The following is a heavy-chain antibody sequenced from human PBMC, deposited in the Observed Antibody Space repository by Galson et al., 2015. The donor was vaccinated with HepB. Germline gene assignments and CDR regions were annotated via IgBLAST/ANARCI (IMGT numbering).Heavy chain of an antibody. J-gene: IGHJ6*03. CDR1: GFSFTAYS. V-gene: IGHV1-2*02. D-gene: IGHD3-10*02. CDR2: INPNSGGT. Sequence: SVKVSCKASGFSFTAYSIHWVRQAPGQGLEWMGWINPNSGGTVYAQKFQGRVTWTRDTSITSAYMHLSRLTSDDTAVYYCARDALLGEVSGYHYSFMDVWGEGTTVTVSS. CDR3: ARDALLGEVSGYHYSFMDV.